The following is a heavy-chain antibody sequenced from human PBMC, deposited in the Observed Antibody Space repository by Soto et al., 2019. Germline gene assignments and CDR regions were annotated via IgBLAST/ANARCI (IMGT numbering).Heavy chain of an antibody. V-gene: IGHV4-59*01. CDR3: ARGDYDFWSGYLCGMDV. D-gene: IGHD3-3*01. CDR2: IYYSGST. Sequence: SETLSLNCTVSGGSISSYYWSWIRQPPGKGLEWIGYIYYSGSTNYNPSLKSRVTISVDTSKNQFSLKLSSVTAADTAVYYCARGDYDFWSGYLCGMDVWGQGTTVTVSS. CDR1: GGSISSYY. J-gene: IGHJ6*02.